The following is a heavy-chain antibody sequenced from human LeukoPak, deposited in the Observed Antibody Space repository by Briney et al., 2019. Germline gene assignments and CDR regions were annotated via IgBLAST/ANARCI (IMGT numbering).Heavy chain of an antibody. CDR3: ARDVNDYYDSNGPGY. J-gene: IGHJ4*02. V-gene: IGHV3-11*04. D-gene: IGHD3-22*01. CDR2: ISSSGSTI. Sequence: GGSLRLSCAASGFTFSDYYMSWIRQAPGKGLEWVSYISSSGSTIYYADSVKGRFTISRDNAKNSLYLQMNSLRAEDTAVYYCARDVNDYYDSNGPGYWGQGTLVTVSS. CDR1: GFTFSDYY.